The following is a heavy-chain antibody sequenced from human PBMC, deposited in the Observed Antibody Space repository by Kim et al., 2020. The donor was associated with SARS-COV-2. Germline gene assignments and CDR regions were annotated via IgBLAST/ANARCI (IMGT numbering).Heavy chain of an antibody. CDR1: GFTFSDYY. V-gene: IGHV3-11*05. CDR2: ISSSSSYT. CDR3: ARETDRDYYYYGMDV. Sequence: GGSLRLSCAASGFTFSDYYMSWIRQAPGKGLEWVSYISSSSSYTNYADSVKGRFTISRDNAKNSLYLQMNSLRAEDTAVYYCARETDRDYYYYGMDVWGQGTTVTVSS. J-gene: IGHJ6*02.